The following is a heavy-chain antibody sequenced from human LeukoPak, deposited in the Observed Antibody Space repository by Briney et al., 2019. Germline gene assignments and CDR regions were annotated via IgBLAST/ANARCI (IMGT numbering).Heavy chain of an antibody. V-gene: IGHV3-33*01. D-gene: IGHD2-2*01. CDR1: GFTFSSYG. Sequence: GGSLRLSCAASGFTFSSYGMHWVRQAPGKGLEWVAVIWYDGGNKYYADSVKGRFTISRDNSKNTLYLQMNSLRAEDTAVYYCARDGYCSSTSCSRLKGYYYYGMDVWGQGTTVTVSS. J-gene: IGHJ6*02. CDR2: IWYDGGNK. CDR3: ARDGYCSSTSCSRLKGYYYYGMDV.